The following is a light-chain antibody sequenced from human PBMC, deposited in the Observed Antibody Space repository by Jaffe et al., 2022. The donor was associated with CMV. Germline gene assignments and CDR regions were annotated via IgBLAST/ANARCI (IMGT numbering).Light chain of an antibody. Sequence: QSALTQPASVSGSPGQSITISCTGTSNLVSWYQQHPDKVPKLLIYEVTKRPSGVSGRFSGSKSGNTASLTISGLQADDEADYYCCSYAGSNTWVFGGGTKVTVL. CDR1: SNL. V-gene: IGLV2-23*02. CDR3: CSYAGSNTWV. CDR2: EVT. J-gene: IGLJ3*02.